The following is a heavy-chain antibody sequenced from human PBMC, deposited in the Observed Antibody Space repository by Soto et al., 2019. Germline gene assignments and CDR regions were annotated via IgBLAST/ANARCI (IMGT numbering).Heavy chain of an antibody. CDR1: GGSISSGGYY. V-gene: IGHV4-31*03. Sequence: SETLSLTCTVSGGSISSGGYYWSWIRQHPGKGLEWIGYIYYSGSTYYNPSLKSRVTISVDTSKNQFSLKLSSVTAADTAVYYCARGGYCSGGSCPIHAFDIWGKGTMGTGS. CDR2: IYYSGST. D-gene: IGHD2-15*01. CDR3: ARGGYCSGGSCPIHAFDI. J-gene: IGHJ3*02.